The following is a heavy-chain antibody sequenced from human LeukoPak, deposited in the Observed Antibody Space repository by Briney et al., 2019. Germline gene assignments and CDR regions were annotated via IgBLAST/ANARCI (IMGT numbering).Heavy chain of an antibody. CDR3: AKGGYCSGGSCPGEDAFDI. J-gene: IGHJ3*02. V-gene: IGHV3-74*01. Sequence: TGGSLRLSCAASGFTFSSYWMHWVRQAPGRGLVWDSRINSDGSSTSYADSVKGRFTISRDNAKNTLYLQMNSLRAEDTAVYYCAKGGYCSGGSCPGEDAFDIWGQGTMVTVSS. CDR2: INSDGSST. CDR1: GFTFSSYW. D-gene: IGHD2-15*01.